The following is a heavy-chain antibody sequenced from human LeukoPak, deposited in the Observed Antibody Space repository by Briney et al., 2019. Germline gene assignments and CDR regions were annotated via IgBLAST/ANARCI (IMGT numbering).Heavy chain of an antibody. J-gene: IGHJ5*02. D-gene: IGHD3-16*02. CDR2: ISGSGGSK. Sequence: PGGSLRLSCAASGFTFSSYAMSWVRQAPGKGREWGSAISGSGGSKYYADAVKGRFTISRDNSKNTLYLQMNSLRAEDTAVYYCAKDIDYVWGSYRTYNWFDPWGQGTLVTVSS. CDR3: AKDIDYVWGSYRTYNWFDP. CDR1: GFTFSSYA. V-gene: IGHV3-23*01.